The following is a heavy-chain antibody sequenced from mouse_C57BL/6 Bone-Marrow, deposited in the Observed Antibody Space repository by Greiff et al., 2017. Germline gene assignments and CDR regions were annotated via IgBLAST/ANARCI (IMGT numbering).Heavy chain of an antibody. D-gene: IGHD2-3*01. CDR1: GYTFTDYY. V-gene: IGHV1-75*01. CDR2: IFPGSGST. CDR3: AKPHDGYYPHAMDY. J-gene: IGHJ4*01. Sequence: VQLQQSGPELVKPGASVKISCKASGYTFTDYYINWVKQRPGQGLEWIGWIFPGSGSTYYNEKFKGKATLTVDKSSSTAYMLLRSLTSEDSAVYFCAKPHDGYYPHAMDYWGQGTSVTVSS.